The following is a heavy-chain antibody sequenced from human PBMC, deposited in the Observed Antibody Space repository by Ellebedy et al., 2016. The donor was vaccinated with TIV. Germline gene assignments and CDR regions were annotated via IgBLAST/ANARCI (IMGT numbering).Heavy chain of an antibody. Sequence: GESLKISCTASGFSFSLNWVRQAPGKGLEWVSYISTVVTTIYYADSVKGRFTISRDNAKNSLFLQMNSLRDEDTAVYYCARGSSWSAFDSWGQGTRVIVSS. CDR3: ARGSSWSAFDS. D-gene: IGHD6-13*01. CDR2: ISTVVTTI. J-gene: IGHJ4*02. CDR1: GFSFS. V-gene: IGHV3-48*02.